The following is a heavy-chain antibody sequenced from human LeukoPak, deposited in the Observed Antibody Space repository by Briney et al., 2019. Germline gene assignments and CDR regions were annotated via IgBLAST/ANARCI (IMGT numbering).Heavy chain of an antibody. J-gene: IGHJ5*02. V-gene: IGHV4-59*01. Sequence: SSETLSLTCTVSGGSISSYYWSWIRQPPGKGLEWIGYIYYSGSTNYNPSLKSRVTISVDTSKNQFSLKLSSVTAADTAVYYCARLRNWNPGWFDPWGQGTLVTVSS. D-gene: IGHD1-20*01. CDR2: IYYSGST. CDR3: ARLRNWNPGWFDP. CDR1: GGSISSYY.